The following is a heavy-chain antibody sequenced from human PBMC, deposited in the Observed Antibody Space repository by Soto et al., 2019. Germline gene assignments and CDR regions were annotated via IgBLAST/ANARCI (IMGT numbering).Heavy chain of an antibody. CDR1: GGSISSYY. CDR2: MYNSGST. J-gene: IGHJ4*02. D-gene: IGHD3-10*01. CDR3: ASMGYHYGSGSYPLDY. V-gene: IGHV4-59*08. Sequence: SETLSLTCTVSGGSISSYYWTWIRQPPGKGLEWIGFMYNSGSTHYNPSLKSRVTISLDTSKNQFSLNLRSVTAVDTAVYYCASMGYHYGSGSYPLDYWGQGTLVTVSS.